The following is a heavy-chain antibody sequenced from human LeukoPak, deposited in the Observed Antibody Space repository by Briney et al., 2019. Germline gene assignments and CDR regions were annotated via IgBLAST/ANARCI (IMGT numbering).Heavy chain of an antibody. CDR2: INAGNGNT. Sequence: ASVKVSCKASGYTFTSYAMHWARQAPGQRLEWMGWINAGNGNTKYSQKFQGRVTITRDTSASTAYMELSSLRSEDTAVYYCARSSDYYPAFDIWGQGTMVTVSS. J-gene: IGHJ3*02. V-gene: IGHV1-3*01. CDR3: ARSSDYYPAFDI. D-gene: IGHD3-22*01. CDR1: GYTFTSYA.